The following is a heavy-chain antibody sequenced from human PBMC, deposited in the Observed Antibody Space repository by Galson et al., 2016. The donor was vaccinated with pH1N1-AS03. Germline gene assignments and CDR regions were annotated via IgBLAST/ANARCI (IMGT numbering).Heavy chain of an antibody. CDR2: FIPVYDRT. CDR1: GYTFTRYY. J-gene: IGHJ4*02. V-gene: IGHV1-46*01. CDR3: ATYYENSGYALGF. Sequence: SVKVSCKASGYTFTRYYMHWVRQAPGQGLEWMGRFIPVYDRTNYAEKFQGRVTITASYMELRSLTSQDTAVYYCATYYENSGYALGFWGQGTLVTVSS. D-gene: IGHD5-12*01.